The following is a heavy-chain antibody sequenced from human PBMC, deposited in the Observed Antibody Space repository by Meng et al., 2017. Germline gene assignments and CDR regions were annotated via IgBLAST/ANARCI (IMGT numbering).Heavy chain of an antibody. CDR2: ISWNGGSR. D-gene: IGHD2-15*01. V-gene: IGHV3-9*01. CDR3: AKDSVRYCSGGSCYSIRT. Sequence: SLKISCAASGFTFDDYAMHWVRQAPGKGLEWVSGISWNGGSRGSEDSVKGRFTITRDNDKTSLFLQMNSLRAEDTALYYCAKDSVRYCSGGSCYSIRTWGQGTLVTVSS. CDR1: GFTFDDYA. J-gene: IGHJ4*02.